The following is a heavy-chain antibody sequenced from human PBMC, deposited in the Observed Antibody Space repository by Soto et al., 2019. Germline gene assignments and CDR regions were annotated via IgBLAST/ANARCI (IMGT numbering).Heavy chain of an antibody. CDR2: VTSSAIAT. V-gene: IGHV3-23*01. CDR3: AKSHDXXXYYLSIDS. D-gene: IGHD3-22*01. J-gene: IGHJ4*02. Sequence: PGGSLRLSXVGSGYRFSDNAMAGIRQAPGKGLEWVTGVTSSAIATYSADSVKGRFTISRNNSLNILYLQMDNLGADDTAVYYCAKSHDXXXYYLSIDSWGQGTQVTVSS. CDR1: GYRFSDNA.